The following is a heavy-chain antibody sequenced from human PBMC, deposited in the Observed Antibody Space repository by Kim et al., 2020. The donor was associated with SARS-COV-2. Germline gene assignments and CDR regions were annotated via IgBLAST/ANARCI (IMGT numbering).Heavy chain of an antibody. CDR3: ARGVTVGRIADAFDI. D-gene: IGHD2-21*02. Sequence: SETLSLTCAVYGGSFSGYYWSWIRQPPGKGLEWIGEINHSGSTNYNPSLKSRVTISVDTSKNQFSLKLSSVTAADTAVYYCARGVTVGRIADAFDIWGQGTMVTVSS. CDR1: GGSFSGYY. J-gene: IGHJ3*02. CDR2: INHSGST. V-gene: IGHV4-34*01.